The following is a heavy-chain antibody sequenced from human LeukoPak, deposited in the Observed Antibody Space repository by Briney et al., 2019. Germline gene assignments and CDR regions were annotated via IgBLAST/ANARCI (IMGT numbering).Heavy chain of an antibody. V-gene: IGHV3-23*01. Sequence: QPGGSLRLSCIASGFTFSSYAMXXXXQAPGXGLEXXXXVSDSGYSAHYADSVKGRFTISRDNSKNTLYLQMNSLRAEDTAVYYCAKDLDRAYYYYGMDVWGQGTTVTVSS. D-gene: IGHD1-14*01. CDR3: AKDLDRAYYYYGMDV. CDR1: GFTFSSYA. J-gene: IGHJ6*02. CDR2: VSDSGYSA.